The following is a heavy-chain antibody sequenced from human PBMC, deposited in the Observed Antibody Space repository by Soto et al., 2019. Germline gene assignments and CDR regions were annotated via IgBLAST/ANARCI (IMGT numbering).Heavy chain of an antibody. D-gene: IGHD3-22*01. CDR1: GGTFSTYA. J-gene: IGHJ6*02. V-gene: IGHV1-69*01. Sequence: QVQLVQSGAELKKPGSSVKVSCKASGGTFSTYAISWVRQAPGQGLEWMGGIIPIYGAANYAQKVQGRVTITAVESTSTGYRELSSQRSDDTAVYYCARDGKPPFPMTVEQRYYCMDVWGQGTTVTVSS. CDR3: ARDGKPPFPMTVEQRYYCMDV. CDR2: IIPIYGAA.